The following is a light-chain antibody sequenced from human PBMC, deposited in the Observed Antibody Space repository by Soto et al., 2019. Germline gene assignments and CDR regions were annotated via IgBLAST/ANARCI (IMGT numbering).Light chain of an antibody. Sequence: DIQLTQSPSSLSASVGDRFTIPCRASQSIISYLNWYQQKPGKVPKLLIYSASNLQSGVASRVSVSGFGTDFTLTISILQLDDFAFDLCQQYESGCPLTFGEGTKVDIK. J-gene: IGKJ4*01. CDR3: QQYESGCPLT. V-gene: IGKV1-27*01. CDR2: SAS. CDR1: QSIISY.